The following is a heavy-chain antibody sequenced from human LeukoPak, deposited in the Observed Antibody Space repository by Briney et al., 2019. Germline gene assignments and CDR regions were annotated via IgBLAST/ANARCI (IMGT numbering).Heavy chain of an antibody. Sequence: GGSLRLSCEGPGMPFSSYTINWVRQAPGKGLEWVSGISANGVSTYYGDSAKGRFTTPRDNSKNTVFLQLNSLRVGDTAVYYCARMPSTEIYYFYYMDVWGKGTTVIVSS. V-gene: IGHV3-23*01. CDR2: ISANGVST. CDR1: GMPFSSYT. CDR3: ARMPSTEIYYFYYMDV. D-gene: IGHD2-2*01. J-gene: IGHJ6*03.